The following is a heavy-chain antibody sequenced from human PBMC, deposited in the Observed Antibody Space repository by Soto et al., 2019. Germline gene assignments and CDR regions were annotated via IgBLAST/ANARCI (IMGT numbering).Heavy chain of an antibody. CDR3: AKALALSEWLGRGHGMDV. CDR2: ISGSGGST. D-gene: IGHD5-12*01. V-gene: IGHV3-23*01. CDR1: GFTFSSYA. J-gene: IGHJ6*02. Sequence: PGGSLRLSCAASGFTFSSYAMSWVRQAPGKGLEWVSAISGSGGSTYYADSVKGRFTISRDNSKNTLYLQMNSLRAEDTAVYYCAKALALSEWLGRGHGMDVWGQGTTVTVSS.